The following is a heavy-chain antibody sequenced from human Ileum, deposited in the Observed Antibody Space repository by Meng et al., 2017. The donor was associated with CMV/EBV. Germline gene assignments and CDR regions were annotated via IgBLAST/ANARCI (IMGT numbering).Heavy chain of an antibody. CDR3: ARNREDTIFGVITYPFDY. CDR2: IYTDGTT. J-gene: IGHJ4*02. V-gene: IGHV3-66*02. D-gene: IGHD3-3*01. CDR1: GFSVATNY. Sequence: GGSLRLSCAVSGFSVATNYLSWVRQAPGKGLEWVSVIYTDGTTYYGGSVKGRFTISRDSSKNTLYLQMNSLRTEDTDMYFCARNREDTIFGVITYPFDYWGQGTLVTVSS.